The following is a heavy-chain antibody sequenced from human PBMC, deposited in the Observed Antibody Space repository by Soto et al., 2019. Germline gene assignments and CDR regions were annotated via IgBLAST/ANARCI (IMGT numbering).Heavy chain of an antibody. J-gene: IGHJ4*02. V-gene: IGHV4-31*03. Sequence: PSETLSLTCTVSGGSISSGGYYWSWIRQHPGKGLEWIGYIYYSGSTYYNPSLKSRVTISVDTSKNQFSLKLSSVTAADTAVYYCARDGEARGLDYWGQGTLVTVSS. CDR1: GGSISSGGYY. CDR2: IYYSGST. D-gene: IGHD6-6*01. CDR3: ARDGEARGLDY.